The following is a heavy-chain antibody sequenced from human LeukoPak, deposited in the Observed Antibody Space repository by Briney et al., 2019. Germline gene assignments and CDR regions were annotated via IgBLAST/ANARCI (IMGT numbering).Heavy chain of an antibody. CDR2: IIPIFGTA. Sequence: SVKVSCKASGGTFSSYAISWVRQAPGQGLEWMGGIIPIFGTANYAQKFQGRVTITAVESMSTVYMELSSLRSGDTAVYYCARGWLAETTVVTPYNYWGQGTLVTVSS. CDR3: ARGWLAETTVVTPYNY. J-gene: IGHJ4*02. V-gene: IGHV1-69*01. D-gene: IGHD4-23*01. CDR1: GGTFSSYA.